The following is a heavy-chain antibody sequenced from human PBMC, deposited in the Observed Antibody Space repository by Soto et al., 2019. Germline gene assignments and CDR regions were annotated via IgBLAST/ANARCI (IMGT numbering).Heavy chain of an antibody. CDR1: GGSISSYY. CDR2: IYYSGST. V-gene: IGHV4-59*01. J-gene: IGHJ6*02. Sequence: PSETLSLTCTVSGGSISSYYWSWIRQPPGKGLEWIGYIYYSGSTSYNPSLKSRVTISVDTSKNQFSLKLSSVTAADTAVYYCARTPYDFWSGYKTDMDVWGQGTTVTVSS. D-gene: IGHD3-3*01. CDR3: ARTPYDFWSGYKTDMDV.